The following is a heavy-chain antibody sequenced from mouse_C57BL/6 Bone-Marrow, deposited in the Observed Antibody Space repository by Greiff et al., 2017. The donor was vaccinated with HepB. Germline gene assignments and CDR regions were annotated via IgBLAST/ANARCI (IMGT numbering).Heavy chain of an antibody. V-gene: IGHV2-2*01. J-gene: IGHJ4*01. CDR3: ARSFYAMDY. CDR2: VWSGGRT. Sequence: VKLVESGPGLVQPSQSLSITCTVSGFSLTSYGVHWVRQSPGKGLEWLGVVWSGGRTDYNAAFISRLSISKDNSKSQVYLKMSSLQADDTAIYYCARSFYAMDYWGQGTSVTVSS. CDR1: GFSLTSYG.